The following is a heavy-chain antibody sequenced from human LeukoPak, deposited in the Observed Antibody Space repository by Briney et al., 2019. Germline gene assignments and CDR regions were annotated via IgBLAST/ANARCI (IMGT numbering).Heavy chain of an antibody. CDR1: GFTFSSYI. Sequence: GGSLRLSCAASGFTFSSYIMNWVRQAPGKGLEWVSSISSSSSYIYYADSVKGRFTISRDNAKNSLYLQMNSLRAEDTAVYYCASVVLRGVNYWGQGTLVTVSS. V-gene: IGHV3-21*01. D-gene: IGHD3-10*01. CDR2: ISSSSSYI. J-gene: IGHJ4*02. CDR3: ASVVLRGVNY.